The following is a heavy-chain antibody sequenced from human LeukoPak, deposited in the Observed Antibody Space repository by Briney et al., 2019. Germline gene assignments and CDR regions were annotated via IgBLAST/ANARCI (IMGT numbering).Heavy chain of an antibody. CDR3: ARPRRYYDSWSGYPPFDY. V-gene: IGHV1-69*13. CDR2: IIPMSSTT. D-gene: IGHD3-3*01. CDR1: GGTFSGHS. Sequence: SVKVSCKASGGTFSGHSFNWVRQAPGQGLEWLGGIIPMSSTTKYAQNFQGRVTITADESTNTAFMELSSLRPEDTAVYYCARPRRYYDSWSGYPPFDYWGQGTLVTVSS. J-gene: IGHJ4*02.